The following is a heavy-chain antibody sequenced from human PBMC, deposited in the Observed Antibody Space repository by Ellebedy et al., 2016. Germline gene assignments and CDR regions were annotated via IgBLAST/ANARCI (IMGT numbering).Heavy chain of an antibody. CDR3: ARGLLPAAFDY. J-gene: IGHJ4*02. CDR2: ISGSSGHI. D-gene: IGHD2-2*01. CDR1: GFTFSDYS. V-gene: IGHV3-21*01. Sequence: GESLKISXAASGFTFSDYSMNWVRQAPGKGLEWVSSISGSSGHISYVDSVKGRFTISRDNAKNSLFLQMNSLRAEDTAVYYCARGLLPAAFDYWGQGTLVTVSS.